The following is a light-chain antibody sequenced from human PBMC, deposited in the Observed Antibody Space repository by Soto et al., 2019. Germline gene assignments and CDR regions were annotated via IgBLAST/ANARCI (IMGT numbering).Light chain of an antibody. CDR1: QSIRSD. Sequence: EIVMTQSPATLSVSPGERATLSCRASQSIRSDLAWYQQKPGQAPRLLIYAASTRATSIPARFSGGGSETEFTLTISSLQSEDFAVYYCQQNNNWPLTFGGGTKV. J-gene: IGKJ4*01. CDR3: QQNNNWPLT. CDR2: AAS. V-gene: IGKV3-15*01.